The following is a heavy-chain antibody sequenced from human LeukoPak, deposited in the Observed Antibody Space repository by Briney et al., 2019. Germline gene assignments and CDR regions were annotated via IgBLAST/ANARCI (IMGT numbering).Heavy chain of an antibody. V-gene: IGHV3-66*02. CDR2: IYSDGGT. Sequence: GGSLRLSCAASGFTFSAKYMSWVRQGPGKGLDWISSIYSDGGTNYADSVKGRFTISRDNSKNTLYLQMNSLRPEDAAVYYCARDGGFGGPGGDNWFDSGGQGALVTVSS. J-gene: IGHJ5*01. D-gene: IGHD3-16*01. CDR3: ARDGGFGGPGGDNWFDS. CDR1: GFTFSAKY.